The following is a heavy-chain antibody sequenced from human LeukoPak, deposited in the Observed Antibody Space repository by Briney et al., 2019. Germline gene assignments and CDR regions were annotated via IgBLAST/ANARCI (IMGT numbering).Heavy chain of an antibody. CDR2: INHSGST. CDR3: ARLPLRQVPGGYDSTPGIAATDYYYYGMDV. V-gene: IGHV4-34*01. Sequence: SETLSLTCAVYGGSFSGYYWSWIRQPPGKGLEWIGEINHSGSTNYNPSLKSRVTISVDTSKNQFSLQLNSVTPEDTAVYYCARLPLRQVPGGYDSTPGIAATDYYYYGMDVWGQGTTVTVSS. D-gene: IGHD6-13*01. CDR1: GGSFSGYY. J-gene: IGHJ6*02.